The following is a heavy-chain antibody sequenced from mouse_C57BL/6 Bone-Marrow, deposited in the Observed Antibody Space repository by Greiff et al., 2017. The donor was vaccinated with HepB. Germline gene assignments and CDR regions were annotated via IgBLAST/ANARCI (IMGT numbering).Heavy chain of an antibody. J-gene: IGHJ4*01. V-gene: IGHV1-81*01. CDR3: ARSYCGSSYYAMDY. CDR2: IYPRSGNT. CDR1: GYTFTSYG. Sequence: VQLQQSGAELARPGASVKLSCKASGYTFTSYGISWVKQRTGQGLEWIGEIYPRSGNTYYNEKFKGKATLTADKSSSTAYMELRSLTSEDSAVYFCARSYCGSSYYAMDYWGQGTSVTVSS. D-gene: IGHD1-1*01.